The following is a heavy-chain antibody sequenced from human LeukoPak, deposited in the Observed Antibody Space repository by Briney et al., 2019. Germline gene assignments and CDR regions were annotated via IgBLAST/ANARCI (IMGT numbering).Heavy chain of an antibody. CDR2: IYYSGST. D-gene: IGHD6-19*01. J-gene: IGHJ4*02. CDR3: ARGSLSSGWAFDY. V-gene: IGHV4-30-4*01. CDR1: GGSISSGDYY. Sequence: SETLSLTCTVSGGSISSGDYYWSWIRQPPGTGLEWIGYIYYSGSTYYNPSLKSRVTISVDTSKNQFSLKLSSVTAADTAVYYCARGSLSSGWAFDYWGQGTLVTVSS.